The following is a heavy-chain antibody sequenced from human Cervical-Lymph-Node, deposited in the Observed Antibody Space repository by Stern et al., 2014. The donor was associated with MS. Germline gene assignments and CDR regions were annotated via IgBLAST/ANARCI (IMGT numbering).Heavy chain of an antibody. J-gene: IGHJ5*02. CDR3: ARRLYYYAPFDP. CDR2: IYPGDSDT. D-gene: IGHD3-10*01. CDR1: GYSFTSYW. V-gene: IGHV5-51*01. Sequence: EDQLVESGAEVKKPGESLKISCKGSGYSFTSYWIGWVRQMPGKGLEWMGIIYPGDSDTRYSTAFQGQGTISDDKSVSHAYLHWSSLKASDTAMYYCARRLYYYAPFDPWGQGTLVTVSS.